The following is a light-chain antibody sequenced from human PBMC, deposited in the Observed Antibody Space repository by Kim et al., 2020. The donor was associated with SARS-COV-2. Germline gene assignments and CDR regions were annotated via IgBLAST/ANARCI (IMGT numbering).Light chain of an antibody. J-gene: IGKJ1*01. CDR3: QQYMTWT. CDR1: QSINDY. CDR2: RAS. V-gene: IGKV1-5*03. Sequence: DIQMTQSPSTLSASVGDRVTITCRARQSINDYVAWYQHKLGKAPRLLIYRASTLHSGVPSRFSGSGSGTEFTLTISSLETDDFATYYCQQYMTWTFGHGTKVDIK.